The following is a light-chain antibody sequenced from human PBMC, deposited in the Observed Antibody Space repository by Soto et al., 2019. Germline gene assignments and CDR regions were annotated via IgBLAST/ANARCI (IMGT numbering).Light chain of an antibody. CDR1: SSDVGGYNY. V-gene: IGLV2-14*03. J-gene: IGLJ1*01. Sequence: QAVVTQPASVSGSPGQSITISCTGTSSDVGGYNYVSWYQHHPAKAPKLMIYDVSNRPSGVSNRFSGSKSGNTASLSISGLQPEDEADYYCSSYRTSNTRQIVCGTGTKVTVL. CDR2: DVS. CDR3: SSYRTSNTRQIV.